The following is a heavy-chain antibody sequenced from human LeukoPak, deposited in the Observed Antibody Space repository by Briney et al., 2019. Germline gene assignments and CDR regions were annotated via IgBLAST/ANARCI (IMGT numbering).Heavy chain of an antibody. CDR3: AGGVATIFGVVTYYMDV. CDR2: INHSGST. D-gene: IGHD3-3*01. CDR1: GGSFSGYY. V-gene: IGHV4-34*01. J-gene: IGHJ6*03. Sequence: PSETLSLTCAVYGGSFSGYYWSWIRQPPGKGLEWIWEINHSGSTNYNPSLKSRVTISVDTSKNQFSLKLSSVTAADTAVYYCAGGVATIFGVVTYYMDVWGKGTTVTVSS.